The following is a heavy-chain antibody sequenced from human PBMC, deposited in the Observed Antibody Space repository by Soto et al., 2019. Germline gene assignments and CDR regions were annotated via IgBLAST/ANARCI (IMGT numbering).Heavy chain of an antibody. CDR3: ARGIAAAGRLHIDP. V-gene: IGHV4-34*01. CDR2: ITHSGST. D-gene: IGHD6-13*01. Sequence: PSETLSLTCAVYGGSFSGYYWSWIRQPPGKGLEWIGEITHSGSTNYNPSLKSRVTISVDTSKSQFSLKLSSVTAADTAVYYCARGIAAAGRLHIDPWGQGSLVTGSS. CDR1: GGSFSGYY. J-gene: IGHJ5*02.